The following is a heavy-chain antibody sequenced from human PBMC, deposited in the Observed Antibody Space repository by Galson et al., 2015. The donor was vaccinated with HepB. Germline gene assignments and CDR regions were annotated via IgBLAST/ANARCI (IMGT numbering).Heavy chain of an antibody. CDR3: ASRDQSYCSGGSCQGVDAFDI. CDR1: GFTFSSYS. D-gene: IGHD2-15*01. Sequence: SLRLSCAASGFTFSSYSMNWVRQAPGKGLEWVSSISSSSSYIYYADSVKGRFTISRDNAKNSLYLQMNSLRAEDTAVYYCASRDQSYCSGGSCQGVDAFDIWGQGTMVTVSS. J-gene: IGHJ3*02. V-gene: IGHV3-21*01. CDR2: ISSSSSYI.